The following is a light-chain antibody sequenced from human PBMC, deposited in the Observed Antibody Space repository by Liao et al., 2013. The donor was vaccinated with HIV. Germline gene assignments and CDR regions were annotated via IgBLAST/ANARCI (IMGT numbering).Light chain of an antibody. V-gene: IGLV3-1*01. J-gene: IGLJ1*01. CDR3: QVWDSSSDHPYV. CDR1: KLGDRY. CDR2: QDS. Sequence: SYELTQPPSVSVSPGQTASITCSGDKLGDRYASWYQQKPGQSLVLVIYQDSKRPSGIPERFSGSNSGNTATLTISGTQAMDEADYYCQVWDSSSDHPYVFGTGTKVTVL.